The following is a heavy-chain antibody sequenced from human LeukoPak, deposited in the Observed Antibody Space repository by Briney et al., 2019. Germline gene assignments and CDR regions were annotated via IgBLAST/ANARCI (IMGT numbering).Heavy chain of an antibody. CDR2: ISGSGGST. CDR1: GFTFSSYA. CDR3: AKDFRMTAEGIDGFDI. J-gene: IGHJ3*02. D-gene: IGHD6-13*01. Sequence: GGSLRLSCAASGFTFSSYAMSWVRQAPGKGLEWVSAISGSGGSTYYADSVKGRFTISRDNSKNTLYLQMNSLRAEDTAVYYCAKDFRMTAEGIDGFDIWGPGTMVSVSS. V-gene: IGHV3-23*01.